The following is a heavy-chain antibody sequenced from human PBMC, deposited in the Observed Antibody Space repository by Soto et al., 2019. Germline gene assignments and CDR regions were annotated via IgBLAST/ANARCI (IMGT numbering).Heavy chain of an antibody. Sequence: RGESLKISCQGSGYSFTSYWIGWVRQRPGKGLEWMGRINPSDSYTTYSPSFQGHVTISTDKSFSTAYLQWSGLKASDTAMYYCARLGYCTGTSCYTFDSWGQGTLVTVPS. J-gene: IGHJ4*02. CDR1: GYSFTSYW. CDR3: ARLGYCTGTSCYTFDS. CDR2: INPSDSYT. V-gene: IGHV5-10-1*01. D-gene: IGHD2-2*02.